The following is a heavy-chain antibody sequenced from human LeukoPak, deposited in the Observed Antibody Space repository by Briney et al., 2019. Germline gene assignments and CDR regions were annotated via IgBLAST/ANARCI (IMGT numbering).Heavy chain of an antibody. CDR1: GGSFSGYY. D-gene: IGHD2-2*01. J-gene: IGHJ5*02. Sequence: SETLSLTCAVYGGSFSGYYWSWIRQPPGKGLEWIGEINHSGSTNYNPSLKSRVTISVDTSKNQFSLKLSSVTAADTAVYYCARHLIRSTSCYLSSGCWFDPWGQGTLVTVSS. CDR3: ARHLIRSTSCYLSSGCWFDP. V-gene: IGHV4-34*01. CDR2: INHSGST.